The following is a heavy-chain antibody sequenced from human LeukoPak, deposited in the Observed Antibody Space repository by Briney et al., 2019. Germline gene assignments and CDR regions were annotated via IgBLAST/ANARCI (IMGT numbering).Heavy chain of an antibody. D-gene: IGHD2-2*01. J-gene: IGHJ4*02. CDR2: ISYDGSNK. Sequence: GGSLRLSCAASGFTFSSYAMHWVRQAPGKGLEWVAVISYDGSNKYYADSVKGRFTISRDNSKNTLYLQMNSLRAEDTAVYYCARDPGGVVPAASPDYWGQGTLVTVSS. CDR1: GFTFSSYA. V-gene: IGHV3-30-3*01. CDR3: ARDPGGVVPAASPDY.